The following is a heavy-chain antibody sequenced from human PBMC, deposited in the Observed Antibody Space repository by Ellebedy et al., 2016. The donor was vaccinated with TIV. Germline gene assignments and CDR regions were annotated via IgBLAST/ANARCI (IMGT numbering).Heavy chain of an antibody. Sequence: AASVKVSCKASGYSFSIFGFSWVRQAPGQGLEWMGWISIYNGNTKYSQKFQGRVTMTRDTSTSTVYMELGSLRSDDTAVYYCARGGRYSGSYNFDHWGQGSLVTVSS. CDR3: ARGGRYSGSYNFDH. D-gene: IGHD1-26*01. CDR1: GYSFSIFG. CDR2: ISIYNGNT. J-gene: IGHJ4*02. V-gene: IGHV1-18*04.